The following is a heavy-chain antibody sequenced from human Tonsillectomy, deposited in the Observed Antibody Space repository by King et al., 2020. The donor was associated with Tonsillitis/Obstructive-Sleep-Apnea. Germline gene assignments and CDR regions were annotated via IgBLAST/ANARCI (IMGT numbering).Heavy chain of an antibody. J-gene: IGHJ6*03. CDR2: INSDGSST. Sequence: VQLVESGGGLVQPGGSLRLSCPASGFMFSSYWMNWVRQAPGKGLVWVSRINSDGSSTSYADSVKGRFTISRDNAKNTLSLQMNSLRAEDTAVYYCAREGYDFWSGYTYYMDVWGKGTTVTVSS. D-gene: IGHD3-3*01. V-gene: IGHV3-74*01. CDR3: AREGYDFWSGYTYYMDV. CDR1: GFMFSSYW.